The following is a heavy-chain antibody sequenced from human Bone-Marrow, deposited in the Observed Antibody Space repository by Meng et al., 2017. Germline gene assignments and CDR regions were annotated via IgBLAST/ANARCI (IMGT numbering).Heavy chain of an antibody. Sequence: VQLVGSGGGVVQPGRSLRLSCAASGFTFSSYAMHWVRQAPGKGLEWVAVISYDGSNKYYADSVKGRFTISRDNSKNTLYLQMNSLRAEDTAVYYCARLVVVAAIDYWGQGTLVTVSS. V-gene: IGHV3-30*01. CDR3: ARLVVVAAIDY. J-gene: IGHJ4*02. CDR2: ISYDGSNK. CDR1: GFTFSSYA. D-gene: IGHD2-15*01.